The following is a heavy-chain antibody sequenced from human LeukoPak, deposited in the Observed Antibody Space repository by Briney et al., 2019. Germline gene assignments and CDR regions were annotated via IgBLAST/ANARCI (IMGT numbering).Heavy chain of an antibody. CDR2: IYHSGKT. CDR1: GYSISSGYH. J-gene: IGHJ4*02. Sequence: SETLSLTCAVCGYSISSGYHWGWIRQSPGKGLEWIGSIYHSGKTYYNPSLSSRVTISVDTSMNQFSLKLTSVTATDTAVYYCARTRYCSGATCFSPELFDSWGQGTLVTVSS. V-gene: IGHV4-38-2*01. D-gene: IGHD2-15*01. CDR3: ARTRYCSGATCFSPELFDS.